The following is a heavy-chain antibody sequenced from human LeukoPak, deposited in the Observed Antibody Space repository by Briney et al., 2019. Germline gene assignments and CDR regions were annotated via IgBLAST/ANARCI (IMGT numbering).Heavy chain of an antibody. Sequence: SETLSLTCAVYDGSLSGYYWSWIRQPPGKGLEWIGEINHSGSTNYNPSLKSRVTISVDTSKNQFSLKLSSVTAADTAVYCCARGSRDGYNSYYYYYMDVWGKGTTVTISS. CDR2: INHSGST. CDR3: ARGSRDGYNSYYYYYMDV. J-gene: IGHJ6*03. CDR1: DGSLSGYY. V-gene: IGHV4-34*01. D-gene: IGHD5-24*01.